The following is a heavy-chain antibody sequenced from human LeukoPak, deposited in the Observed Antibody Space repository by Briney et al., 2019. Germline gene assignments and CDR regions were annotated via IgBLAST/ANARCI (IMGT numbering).Heavy chain of an antibody. J-gene: IGHJ3*02. D-gene: IGHD6-13*01. V-gene: IGHV4-34*01. Sequence: SETLSLTCAVYGGSFSGYYWSWIRQPPGKGLEWIGEINHSGSTNYNPSLKSRVTISVDKSKNQFSLKLSSVTAADTAVYYCARWTSSSWNAFDIWGQGTMVTVSS. CDR2: INHSGST. CDR1: GGSFSGYY. CDR3: ARWTSSSWNAFDI.